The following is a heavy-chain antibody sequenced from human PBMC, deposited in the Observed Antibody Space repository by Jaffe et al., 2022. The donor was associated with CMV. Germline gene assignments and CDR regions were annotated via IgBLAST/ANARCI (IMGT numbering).Heavy chain of an antibody. Sequence: QVQLVESGGGLVKPGGSLRLSCAASGFTFSDYYMSWIRQAPGKGLEWVSYISSSGSTIYYADSVKGRFTISRDNAKNSLYLQMNSLRAEDTAVYYCASVHYYDSSGYYYGGPFQHWGQGTLVTVSS. CDR2: ISSSGSTI. V-gene: IGHV3-11*01. D-gene: IGHD3-22*01. CDR3: ASVHYYDSSGYYYGGPFQH. J-gene: IGHJ1*01. CDR1: GFTFSDYY.